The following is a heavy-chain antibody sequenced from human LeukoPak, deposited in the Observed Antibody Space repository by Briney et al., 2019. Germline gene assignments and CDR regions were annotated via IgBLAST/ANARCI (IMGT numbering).Heavy chain of an antibody. V-gene: IGHV1-24*01. CDR2: FDPEDGET. D-gene: IGHD1-26*01. Sequence: GASVKVSCKVSGYTLTELSMHWVRQAPGKGLEWMGGFDPEDGETIYAQKFQGRVIMTTDTSTSTAYMELRNLISDDTAVYYCARDRQGGYWGQGTPVIVSS. J-gene: IGHJ4*02. CDR1: GYTLTELS. CDR3: ARDRQGGY.